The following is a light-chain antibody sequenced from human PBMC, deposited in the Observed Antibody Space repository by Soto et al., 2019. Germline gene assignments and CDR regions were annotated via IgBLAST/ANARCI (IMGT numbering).Light chain of an antibody. CDR1: QSVSSSY. CDR3: QQYGSSQQT. V-gene: IGKV3-20*01. Sequence: EIVLTQSPGTLSLSPGERATLSCRASQSVSSSYLAWYQQKPGQAPRLLIYGASSRATGIPDRFSGSGSGTDFTLTISRLEPEDFAVYYCQQYGSSQQTFCQGTKVEIK. J-gene: IGKJ1*01. CDR2: GAS.